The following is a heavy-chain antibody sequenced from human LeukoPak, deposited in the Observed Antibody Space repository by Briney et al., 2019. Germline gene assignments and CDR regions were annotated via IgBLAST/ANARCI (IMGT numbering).Heavy chain of an antibody. J-gene: IGHJ4*02. Sequence: GGSLRLSCAASGFTFRHYEMNWVRQAPGKGLEWISYIDIADTQYYVDSVTGRFTISRDNDKSLLYLQMNSPRPEDTAIYYCARDSSSGWPNTFDSWGQGTLVTVSS. V-gene: IGHV3-48*03. CDR1: GFTFRHYE. CDR2: IDIADTQ. CDR3: ARDSSSGWPNTFDS. D-gene: IGHD3-22*01.